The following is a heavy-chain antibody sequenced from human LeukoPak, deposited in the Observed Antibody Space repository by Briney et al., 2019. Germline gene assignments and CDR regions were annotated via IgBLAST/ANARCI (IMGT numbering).Heavy chain of an antibody. CDR1: GFTFSRYA. V-gene: IGHV3-23*01. D-gene: IGHD6-13*01. Sequence: GGSLRLSCAASGFTFSRYAMNWVRQAPGKGLEWVSVISGSGGSTYYADSVKGRFTISRDNSKNTLFLQMNSLRAEDTAVYYCAKGSVAAVVTFIDFWGQGTLVTVSS. CDR3: AKGSVAAVVTFIDF. CDR2: ISGSGGST. J-gene: IGHJ4*02.